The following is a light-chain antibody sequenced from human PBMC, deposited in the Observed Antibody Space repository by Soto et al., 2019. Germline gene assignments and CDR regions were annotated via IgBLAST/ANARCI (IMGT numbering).Light chain of an antibody. CDR2: QDT. CDR1: KLGEKY. J-gene: IGLJ3*02. CDR3: QAWDSNTGV. Sequence: SYELTQPPSVSVSPGQTASITCSGDKLGEKYACWYQQKAGQSPVLVIYQDTKRPSGIPERFSGSNSRNTATLTISGTQAMDEADYYCQAWDSNTGVFGGGTKLTVL. V-gene: IGLV3-1*01.